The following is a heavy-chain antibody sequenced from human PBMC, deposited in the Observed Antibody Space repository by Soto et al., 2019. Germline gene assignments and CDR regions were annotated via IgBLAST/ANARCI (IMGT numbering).Heavy chain of an antibody. CDR3: ARWDYGVYARFDY. CDR2: MNPNSGNT. Sequence: QVQRVQSGTEVKKPGASVKVSCKASGYTFTSHDINWVRQATGQGLEWMGWMNPNSGNTGYAQKFQGRVTMTRNTSISTAYMELSSLRSEDTAVYYCARWDYGVYARFDYWGQGTLVTVSS. D-gene: IGHD4-17*01. CDR1: GYTFTSHD. J-gene: IGHJ4*02. V-gene: IGHV1-8*01.